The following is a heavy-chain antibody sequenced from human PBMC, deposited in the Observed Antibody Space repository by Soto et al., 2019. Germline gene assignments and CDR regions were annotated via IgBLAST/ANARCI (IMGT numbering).Heavy chain of an antibody. CDR2: INAGNGNT. D-gene: IGHD6-19*01. J-gene: IGHJ4*02. V-gene: IGHV1-3*01. CDR3: ARVISGWYPFDY. Sequence: ASVKVSCKASGGTFSSYAMHWVRQAPGQRLEWMGWINAGNGNTKYSQKFQGRVTITRDTSASTAYMELSSLRSEDTAVYYCARVISGWYPFDYWGQGTLVTVSS. CDR1: GGTFSSYA.